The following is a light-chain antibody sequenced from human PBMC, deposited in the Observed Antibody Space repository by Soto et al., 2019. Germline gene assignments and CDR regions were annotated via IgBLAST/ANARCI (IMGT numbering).Light chain of an antibody. CDR3: QQYDTLWT. CDR1: QTINSW. CDR2: KAS. J-gene: IGKJ1*01. Sequence: DIQMTQSPSILSASVGERVTITCRANQTINSWLAWYQQKPGQAPKLLIYKASTLESGVPSRFSGSGSGTESTLTISSLQPDDCATYYCQQYDTLWTFGQGTKVEIK. V-gene: IGKV1-5*03.